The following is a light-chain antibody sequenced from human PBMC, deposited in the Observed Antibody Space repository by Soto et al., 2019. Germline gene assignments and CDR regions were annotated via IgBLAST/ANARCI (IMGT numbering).Light chain of an antibody. J-gene: IGLJ3*02. CDR2: EVT. CDR3: CSYTSSDTGV. CDR1: SSDVGGYNY. V-gene: IGLV2-14*01. Sequence: QSALTQPASVSGSPGQSITISCTGTSSDVGGYNYVSWYQQHPGKAPKLMIYEVTNRPSGLSDRFSGSKSGNTASLTISGLQTEDEADYYCCSYTSSDTGVFGGGTKLTVL.